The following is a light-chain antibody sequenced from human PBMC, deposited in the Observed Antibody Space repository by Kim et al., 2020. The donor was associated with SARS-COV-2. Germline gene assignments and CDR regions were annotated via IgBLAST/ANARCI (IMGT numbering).Light chain of an antibody. J-gene: IGKJ1*01. CDR3: LQEYSDPMT. CDR1: QDIRND. CDR2: TTS. Sequence: AIQMTQSPSSLSVSVGDRVTITCRASQDIRNDLGWFQQKPGKAPKLLIYTTSSLESGVPSRFGGSGFGTDFTLTISSLQPEDFATYYCLQEYSDPMTFGQGTKVDIK. V-gene: IGKV1-6*01.